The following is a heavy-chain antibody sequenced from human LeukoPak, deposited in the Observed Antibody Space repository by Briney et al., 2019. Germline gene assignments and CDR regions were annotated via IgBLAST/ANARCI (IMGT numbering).Heavy chain of an antibody. CDR2: IRYDGNNK. D-gene: IGHD6-13*01. V-gene: IGHV3-30*02. CDR3: ARRGPLTSSWFDNWFDP. Sequence: GGSLRLSCAASGFTFSSYGMHWVRQAPGKGLEWVTFIRYDGNNKYYTDSVKGRFTISRDNSKNTLYLQMNSLRAEDTAVYYCARRGPLTSSWFDNWFDPWGQGTLVTVSS. J-gene: IGHJ5*02. CDR1: GFTFSSYG.